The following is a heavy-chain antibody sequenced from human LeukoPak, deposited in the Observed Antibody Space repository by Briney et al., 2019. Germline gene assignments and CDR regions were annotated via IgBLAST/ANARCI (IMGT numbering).Heavy chain of an antibody. Sequence: GGSLRLSCAASGFTFSSYAMSWVRQAPGKGLEWVSVIYSGGSTYYADSVKGRFTISRDNSKNTLYLQMNSLRAEGTAVYYCARESNYDYWGQGTLVTVSS. J-gene: IGHJ4*02. CDR2: IYSGGST. V-gene: IGHV3-66*02. CDR1: GFTFSSYA. CDR3: ARESNYDY.